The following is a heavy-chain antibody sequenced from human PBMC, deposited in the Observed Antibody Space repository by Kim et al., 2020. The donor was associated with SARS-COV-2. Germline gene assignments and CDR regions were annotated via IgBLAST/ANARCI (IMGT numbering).Heavy chain of an antibody. J-gene: IGHJ6*02. D-gene: IGHD1-26*01. CDR2: IIPILGTA. V-gene: IGHV1-69*13. CDR3: ARGLSGSYYRYYYYGMDV. Sequence: ASVKVSCKASGGTFSSYAISWVRQAPGQGLEWMGGIIPILGTANYAQKFQGRVTITADESTSTAYMELSSLRSEDTAVYYCARGLSGSYYRYYYYGMDVWGQGTTGTVSS. CDR1: GGTFSSYA.